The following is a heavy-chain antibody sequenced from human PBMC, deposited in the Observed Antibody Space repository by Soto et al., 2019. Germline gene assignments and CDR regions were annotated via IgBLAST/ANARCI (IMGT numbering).Heavy chain of an antibody. V-gene: IGHV5-51*01. CDR2: IYPGDSDT. J-gene: IGHJ4*02. CDR1: GYSFTSYW. D-gene: IGHD3-3*01. CDR3: ARSSWHDFWNGYYFDY. Sequence: GESLKISCKGSGYSFTSYWIGWVRQMPGKGLEWMGIIYPGDSDTRYSPSFQGQGTISANKSISNAYLQWSSLKASHTSMYYCARSSWHDFWNGYYFDYWGQGTLVTFSS.